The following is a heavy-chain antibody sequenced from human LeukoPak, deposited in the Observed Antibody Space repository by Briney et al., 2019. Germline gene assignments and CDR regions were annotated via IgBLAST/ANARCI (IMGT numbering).Heavy chain of an antibody. Sequence: SETLSPTCTVSGGSISSGGYYWSWIRQHPGKGLEWIGYIYYSGSTYYNPSLKSRVTISVGTSKNQFSLKLSSVTAADTAVYYCARQAAYSGFDPWGQGTLVTVSS. V-gene: IGHV4-31*03. D-gene: IGHD2-21*01. J-gene: IGHJ5*02. CDR2: IYYSGST. CDR1: GGSISSGGYY. CDR3: ARQAAYSGFDP.